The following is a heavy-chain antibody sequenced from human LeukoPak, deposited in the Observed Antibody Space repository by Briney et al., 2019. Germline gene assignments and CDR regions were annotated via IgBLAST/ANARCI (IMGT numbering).Heavy chain of an antibody. D-gene: IGHD6-13*01. Sequence: PGRSLRLSCAASGFTFSSYSMNWVRQAPGKGLEWVSSISSSSSYIYYADSVKGRFTISRDNAKNSLYLQMNSLRAEDTAVYYCARDLPPSGYSSSWYVRAFDIWGQGTMVTVSS. CDR1: GFTFSSYS. CDR3: ARDLPPSGYSSSWYVRAFDI. V-gene: IGHV3-21*01. J-gene: IGHJ3*02. CDR2: ISSSSSYI.